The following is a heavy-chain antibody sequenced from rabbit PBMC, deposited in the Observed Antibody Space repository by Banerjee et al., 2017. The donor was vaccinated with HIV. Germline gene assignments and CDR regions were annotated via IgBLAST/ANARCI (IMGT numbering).Heavy chain of an antibody. Sequence: QEQLVESGGGLVQPEGSLTLTCTTSVFSFSNSYWICWVRQAPGKGLEWIACIYAGGDGSTDYANWAKGRFTISKTSSTTVTLQMTSLTAADTATYFCARDLAGVIGWNFNLWGPGTLVTVS. V-gene: IGHV1S45*01. CDR1: VFSFSNSYW. D-gene: IGHD4-1*01. CDR2: IYAGGDGST. CDR3: ARDLAGVIGWNFNL. J-gene: IGHJ4*01.